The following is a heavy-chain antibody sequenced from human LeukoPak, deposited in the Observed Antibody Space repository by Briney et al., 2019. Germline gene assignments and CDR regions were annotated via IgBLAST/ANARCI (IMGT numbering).Heavy chain of an antibody. Sequence: GGSLRLSCAVSGITLSNYGMTWVRQAPGKGLEWVAGISDTGGRTNYADSVKGRFTISRDNSKNTLYLQMNSPRAEDTAVYYCAKGLTGYSDYWGQGTLVTVSS. D-gene: IGHD3-9*01. V-gene: IGHV3-23*01. CDR1: GITLSNYG. J-gene: IGHJ4*02. CDR3: AKGLTGYSDY. CDR2: ISDTGGRT.